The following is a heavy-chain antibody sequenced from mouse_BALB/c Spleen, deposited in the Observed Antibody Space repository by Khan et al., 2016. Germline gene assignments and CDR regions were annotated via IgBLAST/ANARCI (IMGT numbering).Heavy chain of an antibody. Sequence: QVQLKQSGAELVRPGTSVKVSCKASGYAFTNYLIEWVKQRPGQGLEWIGVINPGSGGTKYNEKFKGKATLTADKSSSTAYMQLSSLTSDDSAVYFCARYDGNYYAMDYWGQGTSVTVSS. CDR2: INPGSGGT. J-gene: IGHJ4*01. V-gene: IGHV1-54*01. CDR3: ARYDGNYYAMDY. CDR1: GYAFTNYL. D-gene: IGHD2-3*01.